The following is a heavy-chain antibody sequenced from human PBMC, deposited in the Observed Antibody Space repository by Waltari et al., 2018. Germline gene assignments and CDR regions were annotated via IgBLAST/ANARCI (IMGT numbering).Heavy chain of an antibody. CDR2: INPNSGGT. CDR1: GYTFTGYY. V-gene: IGHV1-2*06. J-gene: IGHJ5*02. D-gene: IGHD2-8*02. Sequence: QVQLVQSGAEVKKPGASVKVSCKASGYTFTGYYMHWVRQAPGQGLEWMGRINPNSGGTNYAQKFQGRVTMTMETSISTAYMELSRLRSDDTAVYYCARVKQGSGWFDPWGQGTLVTVSS. CDR3: ARVKQGSGWFDP.